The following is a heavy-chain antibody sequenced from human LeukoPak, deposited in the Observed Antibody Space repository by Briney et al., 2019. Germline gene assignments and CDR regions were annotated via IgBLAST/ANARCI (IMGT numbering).Heavy chain of an antibody. V-gene: IGHV1-8*01. J-gene: IGHJ4*02. D-gene: IGHD6-19*01. CDR3: ARERSGYSSGWYYFDY. Sequence: ASVKVSCKASGYTFTSYDINWVRQATGQGLEWMGWMNPNSGNTGYAQEFQGRVTITRDTSASTAYMELSSLRSEDMAVYYCARERSGYSSGWYYFDYWGQGTLVTVSS. CDR1: GYTFTSYD. CDR2: MNPNSGNT.